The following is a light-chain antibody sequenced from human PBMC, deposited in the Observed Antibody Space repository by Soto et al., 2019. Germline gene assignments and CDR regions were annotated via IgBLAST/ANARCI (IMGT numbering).Light chain of an antibody. J-gene: IGKJ1*01. Sequence: EIVLTQFPATLSLSPGERATLSCRASQSVASSYLAWIQQIPGQAPRLLIYGTFSRATGIQDRFSGSGSGTDFTLTISRLEPEDFAVYYCHHYGSSWTFGQGTKVEIK. CDR3: HHYGSSWT. V-gene: IGKV3-20*01. CDR1: QSVASSY. CDR2: GTF.